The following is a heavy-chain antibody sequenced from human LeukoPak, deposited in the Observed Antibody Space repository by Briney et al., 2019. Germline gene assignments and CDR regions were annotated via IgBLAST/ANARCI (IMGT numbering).Heavy chain of an antibody. J-gene: IGHJ1*01. V-gene: IGHV3-48*01. CDR1: GFTFNTYT. CDR2: ISGSSGII. D-gene: IGHD2-15*01. CDR3: ARDSAFSSYSF. Sequence: PGGSLRLSCAASGFTFNTYTMNWVRQAPGKGLEWVSYISGSSGIIDYADSVRGRFTISRDDSKNTLLLQMDSLRAEDTAIYYCARDSAFSSYSFWGQGALVTVSS.